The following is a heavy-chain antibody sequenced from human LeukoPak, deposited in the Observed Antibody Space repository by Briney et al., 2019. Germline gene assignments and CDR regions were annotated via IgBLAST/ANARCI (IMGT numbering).Heavy chain of an antibody. Sequence: SVKVSCKASVYTFTDSYMHWVRQAPGQGLEWMGWINPKTCGTNYAQRFHGRVTMTRATSIRTAYMELNSVRSDDPAVYYCARDVCLTVFVRGIITEGSPPKNWGQGTLVTVSS. D-gene: IGHD3-10*01. CDR3: ARDVCLTVFVRGIITEGSPPKN. V-gene: IGHV1-2*02. J-gene: IGHJ4*02. CDR2: INPKTCGT. CDR1: VYTFTDSY.